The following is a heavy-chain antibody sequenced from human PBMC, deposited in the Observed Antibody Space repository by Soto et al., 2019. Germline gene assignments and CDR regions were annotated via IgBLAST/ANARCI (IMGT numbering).Heavy chain of an antibody. V-gene: IGHV1-8*01. D-gene: IGHD3-9*01. CDR1: GYTFTSYD. CDR3: AGSGRVTGYYIPPYYYYGMDV. Sequence: ASVKVSCKASGYTFTSYDINWVRQATGQGLEWMGWMNPNSGNTGYAQKFQGRVTMTRNTSISTAYMELSSLRSEDTAVYYCAGSGRVTGYYIPPYYYYGMDVWGQGTTVTVSS. CDR2: MNPNSGNT. J-gene: IGHJ6*02.